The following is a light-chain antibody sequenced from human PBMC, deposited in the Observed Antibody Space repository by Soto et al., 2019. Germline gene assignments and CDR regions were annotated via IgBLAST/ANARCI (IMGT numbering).Light chain of an antibody. J-gene: IGKJ5*01. CDR1: QSVSSN. V-gene: IGKV3-15*01. CDR3: QKYNNWPPET. CDR2: GAS. Sequence: EIVMTQSPATLSVSPGERATLSCRASQSVSSNLAWYQQKPGQAPRLLIYGASTRATGIPARFSGSGSGTEFTLTISSLQSEDFAVYYCQKYNNWPPETFGQGTRLEIK.